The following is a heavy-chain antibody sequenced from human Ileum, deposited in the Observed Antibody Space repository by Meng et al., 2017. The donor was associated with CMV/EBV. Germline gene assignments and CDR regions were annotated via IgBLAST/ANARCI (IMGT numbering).Heavy chain of an antibody. V-gene: IGHV1-2*02. CDR3: ARGVRVGTSREFYFDY. CDR2: INPKSGRA. D-gene: IGHD1-26*01. CDR1: GYNFRGYY. Sequence: QLLQSWSEVKKPGDSAKVSCKASGYNFRGYYKQRGRQATGQGPEWMGWINPKSGRANYAQKFQGRVTLTRDTSISTANMELNSLRSDDTAVYYCARGVRVGTSREFYFDYWGPGTLVTVSS. J-gene: IGHJ4*02.